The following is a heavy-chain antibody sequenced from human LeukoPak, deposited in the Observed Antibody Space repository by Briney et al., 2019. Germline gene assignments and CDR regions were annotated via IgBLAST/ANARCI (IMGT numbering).Heavy chain of an antibody. D-gene: IGHD1-26*01. V-gene: IGHV3-21*01. CDR2: ISSSSSYI. CDR3: ARDQSGSYHIFDY. CDR1: GFTFSSYS. Sequence: PGGSLRLSCAASGFTFSSYSMNWVRQAPGKGLEWVSSISSSSSYIYYADSVKGRFTISRDNAKNSLYLQMNSLRAEDTAVYYCARDQSGSYHIFDYWGQGTLVTVSS. J-gene: IGHJ4*02.